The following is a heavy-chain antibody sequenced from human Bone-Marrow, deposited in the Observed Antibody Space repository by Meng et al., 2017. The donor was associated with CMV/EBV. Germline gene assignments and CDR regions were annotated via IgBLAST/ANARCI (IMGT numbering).Heavy chain of an antibody. V-gene: IGHV3-64*02. CDR2: ISSNGGST. CDR1: GFTFSSYA. J-gene: IGHJ4*02. D-gene: IGHD3-22*01. CDR3: ARDLGPADSSGFSAPVLDY. Sequence: GESLKISCAASGFTFSSYAMHWVRQAPGKGLEYVSAISSNGGSTYYADSVEGRFTISRDNSKNTLYLQMGSLRAEDMAVYYCARDLGPADSSGFSAPVLDYWGQGTLVTVSS.